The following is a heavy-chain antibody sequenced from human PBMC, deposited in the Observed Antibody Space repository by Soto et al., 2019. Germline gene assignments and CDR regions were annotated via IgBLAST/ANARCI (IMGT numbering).Heavy chain of an antibody. Sequence: SVKVSCKASGGTFSSYAISWVRQAPGQGLEWMGGIIPIFGTANYAQKFQGRVTITADKATSTAYMELSSLRSEDTAVYYCTRALYSSSWYYYDYGMDVWCQGTTVTVSS. D-gene: IGHD6-13*01. CDR3: TRALYSSSWYYYDYGMDV. V-gene: IGHV1-69*06. CDR2: IIPIFGTA. J-gene: IGHJ6*02. CDR1: GGTFSSYA.